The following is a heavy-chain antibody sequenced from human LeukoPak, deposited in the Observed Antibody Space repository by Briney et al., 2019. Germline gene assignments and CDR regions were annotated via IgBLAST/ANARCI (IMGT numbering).Heavy chain of an antibody. CDR2: INPNSGGT. J-gene: IGHJ4*02. V-gene: IGHV1-2*02. CDR1: GYTFTVYY. Sequence: ASVKVSCKASGYTFTVYYMHWVRQAPGQGLERMGWINPNSGGTKYAQNFEGRVTMTRDTSITTDYMELSSLRSDDTAIYYCARECSGTYCGEDWGQGTLVTVSS. CDR3: ARECSGTYCGED. D-gene: IGHD1-26*01.